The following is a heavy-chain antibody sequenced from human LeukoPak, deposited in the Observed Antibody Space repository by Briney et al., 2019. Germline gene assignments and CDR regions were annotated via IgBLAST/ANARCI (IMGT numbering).Heavy chain of an antibody. Sequence: PSETLSLTCAVYGGSFSGYYWSWIRQPPGKGLEWIGEINHSGSTNYNPSLKSRVTISVDTSKNQFSLKLSSVTAADTALYYCARFTNYDYYMDVWGKGTTVTVSS. V-gene: IGHV4-34*01. CDR1: GGSFSGYY. J-gene: IGHJ6*03. CDR2: INHSGST. CDR3: ARFTNYDYYMDV.